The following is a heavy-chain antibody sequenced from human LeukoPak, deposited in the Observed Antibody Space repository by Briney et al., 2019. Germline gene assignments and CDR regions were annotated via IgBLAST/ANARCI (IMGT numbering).Heavy chain of an antibody. CDR2: INHSGST. J-gene: IGHJ6*03. Sequence: PSETLSLTCAVYGGSFSGDYWSWIRQPPGKGLEWIGEINHSGSTNYNPSLKSRVTISVDTSKNQFSLKLSSVTAADTAVYYCARQVYDYGDYVSYYYYYMDVWGKGTTVTVSS. CDR3: ARQVYDYGDYVSYYYYYMDV. CDR1: GGSFSGDY. D-gene: IGHD4-17*01. V-gene: IGHV4-34*01.